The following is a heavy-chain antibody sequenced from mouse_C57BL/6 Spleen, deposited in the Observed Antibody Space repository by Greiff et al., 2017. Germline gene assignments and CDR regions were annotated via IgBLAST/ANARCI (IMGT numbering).Heavy chain of an antibody. CDR3: AKKANPDY. CDR1: CYTFTSSC. D-gene: IGHD1-1*01. Sequence: VQLQQPGAELAKPGASVKLSCKASCYTFTSSCMHWVKQRPGQGLEWIGMIHPNSGSTNYNEKFQSKDTLTVAKSSSTASMQLISLTSDDSAVYYCAKKANPDYWGQGTPLTVSS. V-gene: IGHV1-64*01. CDR2: IHPNSGST. J-gene: IGHJ2*01.